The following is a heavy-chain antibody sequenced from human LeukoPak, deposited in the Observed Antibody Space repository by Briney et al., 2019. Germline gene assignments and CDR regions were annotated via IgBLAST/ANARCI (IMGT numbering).Heavy chain of an antibody. D-gene: IGHD3-22*01. V-gene: IGHV3-23*01. J-gene: IGHJ5*02. CDR1: GFTFSSYA. CDR3: AKEPYYDSSGYYYPS. CDR2: ISGSGGST. Sequence: PGGSLRLSCAASGFTFSSYAMGWVRQAPGKGLEWVSAISGSGGSTYYADSVKGRFTISRDNSKNTLYLQMNSLRAEDTAVYYCAKEPYYDSSGYYYPSWGQGTLVTVSS.